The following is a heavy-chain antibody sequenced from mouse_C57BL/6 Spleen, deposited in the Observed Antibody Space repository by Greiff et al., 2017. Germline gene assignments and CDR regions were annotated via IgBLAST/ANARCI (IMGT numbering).Heavy chain of an antibody. D-gene: IGHD4-1*01. V-gene: IGHV5-6*01. CDR3: ARHPGTPSFDY. Sequence: VKLVESGGDLVKPGGSLKLSCAASGFTFSSYGMSWVRQTPDKRLEWVATISSGGSYTYYPDSVKGRFTISRDNAKNTLYLQMSSLKSEDTAMYYCARHPGTPSFDYWGQGTTLTVSS. CDR1: GFTFSSYG. J-gene: IGHJ2*01. CDR2: ISSGGSYT.